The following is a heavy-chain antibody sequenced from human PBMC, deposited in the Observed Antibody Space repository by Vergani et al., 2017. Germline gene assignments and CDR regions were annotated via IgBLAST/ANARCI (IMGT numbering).Heavy chain of an antibody. J-gene: IGHJ6*03. CDR3: ARDRTYYYMDV. CDR2: IWYDGSNK. CDR1: GFTFSSYG. D-gene: IGHD1-14*01. Sequence: QVQLVESGGGLVQPGRSLKLSCAASGFTFSSYGMHWVRQAPGKGLEWVAVIWYDGSNKYYADSVKGRFTISRDNSKNTLYLQMNSLRAEDTAVYYCARDRTYYYMDVWGKGTTVTVSS. V-gene: IGHV3-33*01.